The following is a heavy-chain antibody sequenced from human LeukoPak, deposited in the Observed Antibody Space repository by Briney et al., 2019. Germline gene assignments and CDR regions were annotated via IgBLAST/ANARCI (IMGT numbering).Heavy chain of an antibody. CDR3: ARDRDVVVPAAILDY. CDR2: IKSKTDGGTT. D-gene: IGHD2-2*01. Sequence: GGSLRLSCAASGFTFSNAWMSWVRQAPGKGLEWVGRIKSKTDGGTTDYAAPVKGRFTISRDDSKNTLYLQMNSLRAEDTAVYYCARDRDVVVPAAILDYWGQGTLVTVSS. V-gene: IGHV3-15*01. J-gene: IGHJ4*02. CDR1: GFTFSNAW.